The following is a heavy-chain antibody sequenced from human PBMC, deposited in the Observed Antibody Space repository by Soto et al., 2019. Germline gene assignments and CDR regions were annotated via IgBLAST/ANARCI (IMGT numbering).Heavy chain of an antibody. Sequence: ASVKVSCKAAGYTFNAYSVHWVRQAPGQRLEWMGMINPSGDTTTYAQNFQGRVTMTRDTSTTTVYMELSGLRSEDTAAYYCARDWPLDYWGQGTLVTVSS. CDR1: GYTFNAYS. V-gene: IGHV1-46*02. CDR3: ARDWPLDY. J-gene: IGHJ4*02. CDR2: INPSGDTT.